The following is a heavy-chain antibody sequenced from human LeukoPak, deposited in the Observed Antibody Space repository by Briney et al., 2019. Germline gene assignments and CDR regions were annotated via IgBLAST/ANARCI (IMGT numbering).Heavy chain of an antibody. D-gene: IGHD3-22*01. V-gene: IGHV3-53*01. Sequence: GGSLRLSCAASGFTVSSNYMSWVRQAPGKGLEWVSVIYSGGSTYYADSVKGRFTISRDNSRNTLYLQMNSLRAEDTAVYYCARDQHPNSSGYGYYYYYMDVWGKGTTVTISS. CDR2: IYSGGST. CDR1: GFTVSSNY. J-gene: IGHJ6*03. CDR3: ARDQHPNSSGYGYYYYYMDV.